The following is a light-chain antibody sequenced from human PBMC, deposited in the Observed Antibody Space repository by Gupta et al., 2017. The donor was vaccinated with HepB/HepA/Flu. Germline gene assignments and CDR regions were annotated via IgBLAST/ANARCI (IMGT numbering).Light chain of an antibody. CDR3: QSYDSSLSGVV. CDR2: GNS. V-gene: IGLV1-40*01. CDR1: SSNIGAGYD. J-gene: IGLJ2*01. Sequence: QSVLTQPPSVSGAPGQRVTIPCPGSSSNIGAGYDVHWYQQLPGTAPNLLIYGNSNRPSGVPDRFSGSKSGNSASLAITGLQAEDEADYYCQSYDSSLSGVVFGGGTKLTVL.